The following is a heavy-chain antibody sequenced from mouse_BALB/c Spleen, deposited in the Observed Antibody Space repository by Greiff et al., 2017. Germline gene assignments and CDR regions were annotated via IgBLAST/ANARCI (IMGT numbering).Heavy chain of an antibody. CDR2: ISSGGGST. Sequence: EVMLVESGGGLVKPGGSLKLSCAASGFAFSSYDMSWVRQTPEKRLEWVAYISSGGGSTYYPDTVKGRFTISRDNAKNTLYLQMSSLKSEDTAMYYCARHVGYYYAMDYWGQGTSVTVSS. J-gene: IGHJ4*01. D-gene: IGHD2-2*01. V-gene: IGHV5-12-1*01. CDR1: GFAFSSYD. CDR3: ARHVGYYYAMDY.